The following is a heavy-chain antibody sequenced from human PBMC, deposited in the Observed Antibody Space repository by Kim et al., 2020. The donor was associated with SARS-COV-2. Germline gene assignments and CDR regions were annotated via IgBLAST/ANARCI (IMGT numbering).Heavy chain of an antibody. CDR1: GGSIRSGGKF. CDR2: ISYSGNS. D-gene: IGHD2-2*01. J-gene: IGHJ4*02. V-gene: IGHV4-31*03. CDR3: ARGQPLDY. Sequence: SETLSLTCSVSGGSIRSGGKFWTWIRQHPAKGLELIGYISYSGNSHYSPSLRSRVSISLQTSENQFSLELTSMTAADTAVYYGARGQPLDYWGQGILVTVSS.